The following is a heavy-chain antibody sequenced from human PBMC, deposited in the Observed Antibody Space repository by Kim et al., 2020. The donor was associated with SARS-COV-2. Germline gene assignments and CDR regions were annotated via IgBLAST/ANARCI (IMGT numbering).Heavy chain of an antibody. D-gene: IGHD3-10*01. CDR2: SKMDGETR. Sequence: SKMDGETRYYAAPVKGRFTISRDDSKNTRYLQMNSLKIEDTGVYYCYDSGNWGQGTLVTVSS. V-gene: IGHV3-15*01. CDR3: YDSGN. J-gene: IGHJ4*02.